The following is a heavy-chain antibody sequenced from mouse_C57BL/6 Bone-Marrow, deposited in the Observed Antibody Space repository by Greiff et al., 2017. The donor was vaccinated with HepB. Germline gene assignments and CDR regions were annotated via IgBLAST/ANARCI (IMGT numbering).Heavy chain of an antibody. Sequence: EVQLVESGGDLVKPGGSLKLSCAASGFTFSSYGMSWVRQTPDKRLEWVATISSGGSYTYYPDSVKGRFTISRDNAKNTLYLQMSSLKSEDTAMYYCARHPPLYGYDGLFAYWGQGTLVTVSA. J-gene: IGHJ3*01. CDR2: ISSGGSYT. CDR3: ARHPPLYGYDGLFAY. V-gene: IGHV5-6*01. D-gene: IGHD2-2*01. CDR1: GFTFSSYG.